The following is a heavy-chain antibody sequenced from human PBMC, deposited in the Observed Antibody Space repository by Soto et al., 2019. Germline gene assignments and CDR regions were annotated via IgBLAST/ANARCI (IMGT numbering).Heavy chain of an antibody. Sequence: QVQLVESGGGVVQPGRSLRISCVASGFTLSNYAMQWARQAPGKGLEWLGVIFDDGGSQFYAHYMEGRFTISRDTSKNTLYLQMNSLRVEDTAVYFCGREQNSGYYRTADYWGQGILVTVSS. D-gene: IGHD3-22*01. V-gene: IGHV3-30*14. CDR3: GREQNSGYYRTADY. CDR2: IFDDGGSQ. CDR1: GFTLSNYA. J-gene: IGHJ4*02.